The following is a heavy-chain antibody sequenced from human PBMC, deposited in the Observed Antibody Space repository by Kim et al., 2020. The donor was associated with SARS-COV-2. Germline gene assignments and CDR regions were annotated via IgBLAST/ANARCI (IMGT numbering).Heavy chain of an antibody. Sequence: PCSLKGPFTIPRENAKNSLYLQMNSLRAGDTAVYYCARGQYSSGYGMDVWGQGTTVTVSS. D-gene: IGHD3-10*01. CDR3: ARGQYSSGYGMDV. J-gene: IGHJ6*02. V-gene: IGHV3-13*01.